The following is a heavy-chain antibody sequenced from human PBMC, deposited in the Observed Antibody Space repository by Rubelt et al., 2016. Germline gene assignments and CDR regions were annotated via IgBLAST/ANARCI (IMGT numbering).Heavy chain of an antibody. V-gene: IGHV1-3*01. J-gene: IGHJ1*01. CDR3: ARELLVGSSDYYSYFQH. Sequence: QVHLVQSGAELKKPGASVTVSCKASGYAFSNYAIHWLRQAPGQRLEWMAWINPGNGNIKYSQKFQARVTITRDTSASTAYMELSSLRSEDTAVYYCARELLVGSSDYYSYFQHWGQGTLVTVSS. CDR2: INPGNGNI. D-gene: IGHD4-17*01. CDR1: GYAFSNYA.